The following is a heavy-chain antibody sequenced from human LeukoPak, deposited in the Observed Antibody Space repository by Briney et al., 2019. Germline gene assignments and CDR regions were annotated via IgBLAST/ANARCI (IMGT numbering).Heavy chain of an antibody. CDR1: GGSISSSSYY. Sequence: SEALSLTCTVSGGSISSSSYYWGWIRQPPGKGLEWIGRIYYSGSTYYNPSLNSRVTISVDTSKNQFSLKLSSVTAADTAVYYCARRISDYVWGSFPFDYWGQGALVTVSS. V-gene: IGHV4-39*01. D-gene: IGHD3-16*01. J-gene: IGHJ4*02. CDR2: IYYSGST. CDR3: ARRISDYVWGSFPFDY.